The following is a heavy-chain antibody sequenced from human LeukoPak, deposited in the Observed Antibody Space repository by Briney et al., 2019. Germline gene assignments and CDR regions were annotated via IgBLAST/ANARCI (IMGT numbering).Heavy chain of an antibody. J-gene: IGHJ6*03. D-gene: IGHD6-6*01. CDR1: GYTFTGYY. CDR2: INSNSGGT. V-gene: IGHV1-2*02. CDR3: ARVRRPEYSSSSYYYYMDV. Sequence: SSVKVSCKASGYTFTGYYMHWVRQAPGQGLEWMGWINSNSGGTNYAQKFQGRVTMPRDTSTTTAYMELNRLRSDDTAVYYCARVRRPEYSSSSYYYYMDVWGKGTTVTVSS.